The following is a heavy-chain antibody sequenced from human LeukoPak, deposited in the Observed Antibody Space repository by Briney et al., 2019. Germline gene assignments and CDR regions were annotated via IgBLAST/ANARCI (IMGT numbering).Heavy chain of an antibody. CDR2: ISGSGGSR. CDR3: AKSQEDDSSGYYYSNFDY. Sequence: PGGSLRLSCAASGFTFSSYPMSWVRQAPGKGLEWVSAISGSGGSRYYADSVKGRFSISRDSSENTLYLQMNSLRAEDTAVYYCAKSQEDDSSGYYYSNFDYWGQGTLVTASS. V-gene: IGHV3-23*01. CDR1: GFTFSSYP. D-gene: IGHD3-22*01. J-gene: IGHJ4*02.